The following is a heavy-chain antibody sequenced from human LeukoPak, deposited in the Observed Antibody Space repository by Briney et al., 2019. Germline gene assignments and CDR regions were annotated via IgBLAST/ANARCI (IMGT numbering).Heavy chain of an antibody. V-gene: IGHV3-23*01. CDR3: AKAAVLLWFGELWASSYYFDY. D-gene: IGHD3-10*01. CDR2: ISGSGGST. J-gene: IGHJ4*02. CDR1: GFTFSSYA. Sequence: PGGSLRLSCAASGFTFSSYAMSRVRQAPGKGLESVSAISGSGGSTYYADSVKGRFTISRDNSKNTLYLQMNSLRAEDTAVYYCAKAAVLLWFGELWASSYYFDYWGQGTLVTVSS.